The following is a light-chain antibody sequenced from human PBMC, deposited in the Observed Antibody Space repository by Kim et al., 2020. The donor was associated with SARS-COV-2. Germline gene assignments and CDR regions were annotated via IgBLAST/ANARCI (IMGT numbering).Light chain of an antibody. CDR2: AAS. J-gene: IGKJ1*01. Sequence: DIQMTQSPSSLSASVGDRVTITCRASQSISSYLNGYRQKPGKAPKLLIYAASSLQSGVPSRFSGSGSGTDFTLTISSLQPEDFATYNCQQSYSTPWTFGQGTEVDIK. V-gene: IGKV1-39*01. CDR1: QSISSY. CDR3: QQSYSTPWT.